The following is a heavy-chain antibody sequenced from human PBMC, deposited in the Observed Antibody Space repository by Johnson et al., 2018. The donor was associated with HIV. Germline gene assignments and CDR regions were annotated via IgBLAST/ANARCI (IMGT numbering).Heavy chain of an antibody. Sequence: VQLVESGGGLVQPGGSLRLSCAASGFTFSSYWMHWVRQAPGKGLVWVSRIKSDGSSTSYADSVKGRFTISRDHAKNTLYLQMNSLRAEDTAVYYCARDSARTYYYGSGSPPSAFDIWGQGTMVTVSS. V-gene: IGHV3-74*01. J-gene: IGHJ3*02. D-gene: IGHD3-10*01. CDR1: GFTFSSYW. CDR3: ARDSARTYYYGSGSPPSAFDI. CDR2: IKSDGSST.